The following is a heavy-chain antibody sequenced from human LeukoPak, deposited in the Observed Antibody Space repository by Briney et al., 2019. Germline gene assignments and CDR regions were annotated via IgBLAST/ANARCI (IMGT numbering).Heavy chain of an antibody. D-gene: IGHD3-10*01. J-gene: IGHJ4*02. Sequence: PGGSLRLSCAASGFNFSSYWMSWVRQARGKGLERVATIKTDGSEKYYVDSVKCRFTISRDSTKNSLYLQMNSLRVEDTAVYYCARGYEGSFDYWGQGTLVTVSS. CDR2: IKTDGSEK. CDR3: ARGYEGSFDY. CDR1: GFNFSSYW. V-gene: IGHV3-7*01.